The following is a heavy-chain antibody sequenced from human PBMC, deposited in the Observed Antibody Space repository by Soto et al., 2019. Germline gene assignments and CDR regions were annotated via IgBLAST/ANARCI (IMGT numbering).Heavy chain of an antibody. V-gene: IGHV5-51*01. CDR1: GYSFTTHW. J-gene: IGHJ4*02. Sequence: GESLKISCKGSGYSFTTHWVGWVRQMPGKGLEWMGIIYPGDSDARYSPSFQGRVTISVDESITTAFLQWSSLKASDSAMYYCARSQFDYVWGTSGYFDSWGQGTLVTVSS. CDR3: ARSQFDYVWGTSGYFDS. D-gene: IGHD3-16*01. CDR2: IYPGDSDA.